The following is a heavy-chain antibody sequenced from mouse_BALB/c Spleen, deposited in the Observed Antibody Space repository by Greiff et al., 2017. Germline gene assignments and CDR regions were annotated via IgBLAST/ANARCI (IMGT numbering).Heavy chain of an antibody. CDR1: GFSLTGYG. J-gene: IGHJ4*01. Sequence: VQLQESGPGLVAPSQSLSITCTVSGFSLTGYGVNWVRQPPGKGLAWLGMIWGHGSTDYNSALKSRLSISKDNSKSQVFLKMNSLQTDDTARYYCPGYLRAMDYWGQGTSVTVSS. D-gene: IGHD5-1*01. CDR3: PGYLRAMDY. V-gene: IGHV2-6-7*01. CDR2: IWGHGST.